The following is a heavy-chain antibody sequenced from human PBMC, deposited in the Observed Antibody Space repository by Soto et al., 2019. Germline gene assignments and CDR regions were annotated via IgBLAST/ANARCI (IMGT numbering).Heavy chain of an antibody. CDR1: GFSFSDYT. D-gene: IGHD5-18*01. J-gene: IGHJ5*02. CDR2: ISSGSSYI. V-gene: IGHV3-21*01. CDR3: ERDVDTSMDGLYYFDP. Sequence: GGSLRLSCVASGFSFSDYTMNWVRQAPGRGPEWISSISSGSSYIHYSDSVKGRFTISRHNAKNSLYLQMNSLRPDDTAFYYCERDVDTSMDGLYYFDPWGQGTLVTVSS.